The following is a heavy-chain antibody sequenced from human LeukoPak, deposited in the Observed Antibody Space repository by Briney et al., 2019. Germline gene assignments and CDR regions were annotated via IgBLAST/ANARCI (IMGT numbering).Heavy chain of an antibody. V-gene: IGHV3-30*02. Sequence: GSLRLSCAASGFTFSHYGIHWVRQAPGKGLKWVAFIRSDGGDKSYADSVKGRFTISRDNSKNTLYLQMNSLRAEDTAVYYCATRAGGSSYGEDYFDYWGQGSLVTVSS. D-gene: IGHD1-26*01. CDR1: GFTFSHYG. CDR3: ATRAGGSSYGEDYFDY. CDR2: IRSDGGDK. J-gene: IGHJ4*02.